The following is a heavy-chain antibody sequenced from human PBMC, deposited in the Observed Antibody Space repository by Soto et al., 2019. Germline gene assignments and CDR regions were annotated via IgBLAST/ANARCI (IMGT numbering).Heavy chain of an antibody. Sequence: GGSLRLSCAASGFTFSSYAMSWVRQAPGKGLEWVSAISGSGGSTYYADSVKGRFTISRDNSKNTLYLQMNSLRAEDTAVYYCAKGSDSETQGYYNYYYMDVWGKGTTVTVSS. V-gene: IGHV3-23*01. D-gene: IGHD2-21*02. CDR3: AKGSDSETQGYYNYYYMDV. CDR1: GFTFSSYA. J-gene: IGHJ6*03. CDR2: ISGSGGST.